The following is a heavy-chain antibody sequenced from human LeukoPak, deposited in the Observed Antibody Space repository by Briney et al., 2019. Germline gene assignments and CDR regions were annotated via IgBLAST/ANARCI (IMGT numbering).Heavy chain of an antibody. CDR1: GGTFSSYA. CDR3: ARCMDYYYYMDV. CDR2: ISAYNGNT. J-gene: IGHJ6*03. Sequence: ASVKVSCKASGGTFSSYAISWVRQAPGQGLEWMGWISAYNGNTNYAQKLQGRVTMTTDTSTSTAYMELRSLRSDDTAVYYCARCMDYYYYMDVWGKGTTVTISS. V-gene: IGHV1-18*01.